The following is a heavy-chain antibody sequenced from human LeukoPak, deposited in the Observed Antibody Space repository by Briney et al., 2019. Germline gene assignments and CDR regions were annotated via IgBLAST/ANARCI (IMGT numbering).Heavy chain of an antibody. CDR3: ARVLGYSYGYAFDI. Sequence: SETLSLTCTVSGGSISSGSYYWSWIRQPAGKGLEWIGRIYTSGSTNYNPSLKSRVTISVDTSKNQFSLKLSSVTAADTAVYYCARVLGYSYGYAFDIWGQGTMVTVSS. CDR2: IYTSGST. V-gene: IGHV4-61*02. D-gene: IGHD5-18*01. J-gene: IGHJ3*02. CDR1: GGSISSGSYY.